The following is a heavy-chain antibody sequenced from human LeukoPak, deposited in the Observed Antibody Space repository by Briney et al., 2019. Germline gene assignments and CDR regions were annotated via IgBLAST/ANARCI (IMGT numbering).Heavy chain of an antibody. V-gene: IGHV4-61*05. CDR3: ARVSDGGYFDY. D-gene: IGHD2-21*02. Sequence: SETLSLTCTVSGGSISSSSYYWGWIRQPPGKGLEWIGTIYYSGSTNYNPSLKSRVTISVDTSKNQFSLKLSSVTAADTAVYYCARVSDGGYFDYWGQGTLVTVSS. CDR2: IYYSGST. CDR1: GGSISSSSYY. J-gene: IGHJ4*02.